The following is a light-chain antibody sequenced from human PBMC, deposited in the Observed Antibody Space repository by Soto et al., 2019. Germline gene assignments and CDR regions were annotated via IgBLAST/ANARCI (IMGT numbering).Light chain of an antibody. Sequence: EIVMTQSPATLSVSPGERATLSCRASQSVSSNLAWYQQKPGQAPRLLIYGASTRATGIPARFSGTGSGTDFSLTVSSLQSEDFAVYYCQQYDNWPQTFGQGTKVEI. V-gene: IGKV3-15*01. CDR2: GAS. J-gene: IGKJ1*01. CDR1: QSVSSN. CDR3: QQYDNWPQT.